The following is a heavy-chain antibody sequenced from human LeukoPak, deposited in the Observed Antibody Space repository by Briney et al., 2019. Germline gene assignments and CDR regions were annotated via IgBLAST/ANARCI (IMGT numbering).Heavy chain of an antibody. CDR2: IYSGGST. D-gene: IGHD4-17*01. V-gene: IGHV3-53*01. Sequence: PGGSLRLSCTASGFTVSSNYMSWVRQAPGKGLEWVSVIYSGGSTYYADSVKGRFTISRDNSKNTLYLQMNSLRAEDTAVYYCARGTEVTTRWLWAFDIWGQGTMVTVSS. CDR3: ARGTEVTTRWLWAFDI. J-gene: IGHJ3*02. CDR1: GFTVSSNY.